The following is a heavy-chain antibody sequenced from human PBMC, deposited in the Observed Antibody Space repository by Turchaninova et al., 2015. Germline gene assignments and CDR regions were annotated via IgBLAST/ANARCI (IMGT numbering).Heavy chain of an antibody. D-gene: IGHD6-13*01. V-gene: IGHV1-2*06. J-gene: IGHJ4*02. CDR2: INLNSGGT. Sequence: QVQLVQSGAEVKKPGASVKVSCKASGYTFTGYYMHWVRQAPGQGLEWMGRINLNSGGTNYAQKFQGRVSMTRDTSISTAYMERSRLRSEDTAVDYCAIPPSSSSTRGWGQGTLVTVSS. CDR1: GYTFTGYY. CDR3: AIPPSSSSTRG.